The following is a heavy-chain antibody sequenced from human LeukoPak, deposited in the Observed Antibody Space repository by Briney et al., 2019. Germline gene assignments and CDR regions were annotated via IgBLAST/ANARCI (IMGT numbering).Heavy chain of an antibody. CDR2: IKQDGSEK. D-gene: IGHD6-19*01. CDR3: AREGSVARFDY. V-gene: IGHV3-7*01. Sequence: GGSLGLSCAASGFTFSSYWMNWVRQAPGKGLEWVANIKQDGSEKYYVDSVKGRFTLSRDNAKNSLYLQMNSLRAEDTAVYYCAREGSVARFDYWGQGTLVTVSS. CDR1: GFTFSSYW. J-gene: IGHJ4*02.